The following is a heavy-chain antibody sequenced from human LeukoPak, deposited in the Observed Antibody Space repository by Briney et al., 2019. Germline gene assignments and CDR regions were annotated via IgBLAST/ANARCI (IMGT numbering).Heavy chain of an antibody. CDR3: ARETHSYGTGDY. D-gene: IGHD5-18*01. Sequence: ASVKVSCKASGYTFTGYYMHWVRQAPGQGLEWVGRINPNSGGTNYAQKFQGRVTMTRDTSISTAYMELSRLRPDDTAVYYCARETHSYGTGDYGGQGTLVTVSS. CDR1: GYTFTGYY. J-gene: IGHJ4*02. V-gene: IGHV1-2*06. CDR2: INPNSGGT.